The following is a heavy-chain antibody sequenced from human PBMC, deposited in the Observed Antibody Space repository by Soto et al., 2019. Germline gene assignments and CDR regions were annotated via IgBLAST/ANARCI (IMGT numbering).Heavy chain of an antibody. D-gene: IGHD2-8*01. CDR3: ARDNGEGSFDY. CDR1: EFTFNNYW. J-gene: IGHJ4*02. CDR2: IDSDGRST. Sequence: EVQLVESGGGLVQPRGSLRLSCAASEFTFNNYWMHWARQAPGKGLVWVSRIDSDGRSTSYADSVQGRFTISRDNAKNTLYLQMNSLRAEDTAVYYCARDNGEGSFDYWGQGTLVIVSP. V-gene: IGHV3-74*01.